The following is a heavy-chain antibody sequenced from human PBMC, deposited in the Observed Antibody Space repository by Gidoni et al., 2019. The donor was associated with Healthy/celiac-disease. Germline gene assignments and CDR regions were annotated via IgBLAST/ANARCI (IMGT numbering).Heavy chain of an antibody. Sequence: QVQLVQSGAEVKKPGASVKVSCKASGYTFTGDYMHWVRQAPGQGLEWMGWINPNSGGTNYAQKFQGRVTMTRDTSISTAYMELSRLRSDDTAVYYCARDFGSPGGYSNYGPGYWGQGTLVTVSS. CDR1: GYTFTGDY. D-gene: IGHD4-4*01. V-gene: IGHV1-2*02. J-gene: IGHJ4*02. CDR3: ARDFGSPGGYSNYGPGY. CDR2: INPNSGGT.